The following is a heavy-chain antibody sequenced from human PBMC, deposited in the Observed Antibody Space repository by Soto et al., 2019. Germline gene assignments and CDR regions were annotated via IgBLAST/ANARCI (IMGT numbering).Heavy chain of an antibody. CDR2: INLNSGDT. J-gene: IGHJ4*02. CDR3: ARGRGWRDY. Sequence: GASVKVSCKASGYTFTSYDINWVRQAAGQGLEWMGWINLNSGDTDYARKFQGRLTMTRDTSISTAYMELSSLSSEDTAVYYCARGRGWRDYWGQGTLVTVSS. V-gene: IGHV1-8*01. D-gene: IGHD6-19*01. CDR1: GYTFTSYD.